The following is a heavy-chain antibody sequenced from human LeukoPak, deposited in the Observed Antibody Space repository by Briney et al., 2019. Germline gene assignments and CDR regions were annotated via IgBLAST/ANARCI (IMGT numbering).Heavy chain of an antibody. D-gene: IGHD2-21*02. CDR3: ARVPIVVVTDIEADDAFDI. CDR2: IIPILGIA. CDR1: GGTLSSYA. Sequence: GASVKVSCKASGGTLSSYAISWVRQAPGQGLEWMGRIIPILGIANYAQKFQGRVTITADKSTSTAYMELSSLRSEDTAVYYRARVPIVVVTDIEADDAFDIWGQGTMVTVSS. J-gene: IGHJ3*02. V-gene: IGHV1-69*04.